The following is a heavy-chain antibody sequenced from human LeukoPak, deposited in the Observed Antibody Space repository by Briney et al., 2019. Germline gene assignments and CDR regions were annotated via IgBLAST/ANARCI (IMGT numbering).Heavy chain of an antibody. CDR3: ARGVDGYNQQTDY. V-gene: IGHV1-2*06. CDR2: INPNSGGT. D-gene: IGHD5-24*01. Sequence: ASVKVSCKASGYTFTGYYMHWVRQAPGQGLEWMGRINPNSGGTNYAQKFQGRVTMTRDTSISTAYMELSRLRSDDTAVYYCARGVDGYNQQTDYWGQGTLVTVSS. CDR1: GYTFTGYY. J-gene: IGHJ4*02.